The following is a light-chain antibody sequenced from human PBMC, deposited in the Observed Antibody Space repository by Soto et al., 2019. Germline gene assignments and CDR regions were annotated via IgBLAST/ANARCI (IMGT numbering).Light chain of an antibody. V-gene: IGKV3-11*01. Sequence: EIVLTQSPATLSLSPGKRATLSCRASQSVSSYLAWYQQKPGQAPRRLIYDASNRATGIPARFSGSGSGTDFTLTISSLEPEDFAVYYCQQRSRWPLTFGGGTKVEIK. CDR3: QQRSRWPLT. J-gene: IGKJ4*01. CDR1: QSVSSY. CDR2: DAS.